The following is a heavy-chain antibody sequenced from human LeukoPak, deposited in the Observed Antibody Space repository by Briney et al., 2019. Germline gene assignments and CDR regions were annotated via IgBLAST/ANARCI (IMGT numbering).Heavy chain of an antibody. J-gene: IGHJ4*02. Sequence: GGSLRLTCAASGLTFSSYAMSWVRQAPGKGLEWVSAISGSSGHTYYADSVKGRFTISRDNSKNTLYLQMNSLRAEDTAVYYCAKVGFSEMGWLLYSDHWGQGTLVTVSS. D-gene: IGHD3-3*01. CDR2: ISGSSGHT. CDR1: GLTFSSYA. CDR3: AKVGFSEMGWLLYSDH. V-gene: IGHV3-23*01.